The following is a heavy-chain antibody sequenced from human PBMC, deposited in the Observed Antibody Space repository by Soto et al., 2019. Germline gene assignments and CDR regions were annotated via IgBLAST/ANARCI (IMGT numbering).Heavy chain of an antibody. J-gene: IGHJ4*02. Sequence: QVQLVQSGAEVKKPGSSVKVSCKASGGTFSNYVVNWVRQAPGQGIEWMGRIIPISGAANYAQKFQGRVTITADKSTSTSYMELSSLRSEDTAVYYCARDMTRTVVPDFDFWGQGTLVTVSS. D-gene: IGHD1-7*01. CDR2: IIPISGAA. V-gene: IGHV1-69*06. CDR3: ARDMTRTVVPDFDF. CDR1: GGTFSNYV.